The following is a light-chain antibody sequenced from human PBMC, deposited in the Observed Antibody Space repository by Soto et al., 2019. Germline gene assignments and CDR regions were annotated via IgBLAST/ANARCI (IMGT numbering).Light chain of an antibody. CDR3: SSYTGSTNYV. V-gene: IGLV2-14*01. Sequence: QSVLTQPASVSGSPGQSITISCTGTSSDVGIYNYVSWYQQHPGKAPKLMIYQDTNRPSGVSNRFSGSKSGNTASLTISGLQAEDEADYYCSSYTGSTNYVFGTGTKVTVL. CDR2: QDT. J-gene: IGLJ1*01. CDR1: SSDVGIYNY.